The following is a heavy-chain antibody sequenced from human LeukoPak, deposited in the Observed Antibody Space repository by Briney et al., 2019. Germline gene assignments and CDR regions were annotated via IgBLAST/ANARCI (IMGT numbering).Heavy chain of an antibody. J-gene: IGHJ3*02. D-gene: IGHD3-10*01. CDR2: ISGSAEST. V-gene: IGHV3-23*01. Sequence: GGSLRLSCAASGFTFSTYAMHWVRQAPGKGLEWVSTISGSAESTYYADSVKGRFTISRDNSKNTLYLQMNSLRAEDTAVYFCARATSSQVRPFDIWGQGTMVTVSS. CDR1: GFTFSTYA. CDR3: ARATSSQVRPFDI.